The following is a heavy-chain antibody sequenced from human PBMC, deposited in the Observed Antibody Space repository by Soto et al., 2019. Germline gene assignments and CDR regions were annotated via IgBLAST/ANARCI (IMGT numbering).Heavy chain of an antibody. CDR2: IIPIFGAT. V-gene: IGHV1-69*13. J-gene: IGHJ6*02. CDR1: GGTFNDYA. CDR3: AIAHSHHHYDMDV. Sequence: SVKVSCKASGGTFNDYAFSWLRQAPGQGLEWMGGIIPIFGATNYAQLFQGRLTITADESTRTLYMELGSLRSEDTAVYYCAIAHSHHHYDMDVWGQGTTVTVS. D-gene: IGHD2-21*01.